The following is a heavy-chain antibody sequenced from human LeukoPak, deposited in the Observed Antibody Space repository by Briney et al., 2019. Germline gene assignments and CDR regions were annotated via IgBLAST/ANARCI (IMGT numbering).Heavy chain of an antibody. V-gene: IGHV4-61*08. CDR3: ARSQSQSGCYRYYFTY. CDR2: MYYSGNS. Sequence: SETLSLTCSVSGVSVGSAGYYWTWIRQPPGKGLEWIGYMYYSGNSNYNPFLKSRVTMSLDPSKNRFSLKLSSVTAADTAVYYCARSQSQSGCYRYYFTYWGQGTLGTVSS. J-gene: IGHJ4*02. CDR1: GVSVGSAGYY. D-gene: IGHD1-26*01.